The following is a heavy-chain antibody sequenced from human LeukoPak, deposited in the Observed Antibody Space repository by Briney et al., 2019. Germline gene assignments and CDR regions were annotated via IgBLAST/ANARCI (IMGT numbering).Heavy chain of an antibody. Sequence: GSLRLSCAASEFTFNNYAMNWVRQPPGKGLEWIGEISHSGSTNYNPSLKSRVTISVDTSKNQFSLKLSSVTAADTAVYYCARGGYFDYWGQGTLVTVSS. CDR3: ARGGYFDY. J-gene: IGHJ4*02. CDR2: ISHSGST. CDR1: EFTFNNYA. V-gene: IGHV4-34*01.